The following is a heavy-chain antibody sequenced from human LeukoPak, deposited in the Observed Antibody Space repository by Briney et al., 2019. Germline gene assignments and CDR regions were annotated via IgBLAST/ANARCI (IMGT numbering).Heavy chain of an antibody. CDR3: AKRGGWYLPFDY. D-gene: IGHD6-19*01. Sequence: GGSLRLACAASGFTFSSYAMSWVRQAPGKGLEWVSAISGSGGSTYYADSVKGRFTISRDNSKNTLYLQMNSRRAEDTAVYYCAKRGGWYLPFDYWGQGTLVTVSS. V-gene: IGHV3-23*01. CDR2: ISGSGGST. J-gene: IGHJ4*02. CDR1: GFTFSSYA.